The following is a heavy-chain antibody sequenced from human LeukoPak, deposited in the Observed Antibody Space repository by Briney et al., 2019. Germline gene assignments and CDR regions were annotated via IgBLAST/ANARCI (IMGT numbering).Heavy chain of an antibody. CDR2: IYCTGST. J-gene: IGHJ5*02. CDR3: ARLNGGP. D-gene: IGHD2-8*01. V-gene: IGHV4-59*08. CDR1: ADSTTSFY. Sequence: SQTLSLTCTVSADSTTSFYWSCIRHHPGKGLEWVGYIYCTGSTTYNPSFKSRVTIALDTSKNQFSLQLSSVTAADTAVYYCARLNGGPWGQGILVTVSS.